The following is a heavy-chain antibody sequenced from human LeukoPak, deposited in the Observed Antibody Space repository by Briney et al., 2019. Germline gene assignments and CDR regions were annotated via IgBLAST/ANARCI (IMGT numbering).Heavy chain of an antibody. CDR3: ARDPRAPRGSRYTVFDS. CDR2: IYYSGRT. CDR1: GGAISSSSYY. J-gene: IGHJ4*02. D-gene: IGHD1-14*01. Sequence: PSETLSLTCTVSGGAISSSSYYWGWLRQPPGKGLEWIGSIYYSGRTYYNPSLKSRVTVSVDTSKNQFSLKLSSVTAADTAVYYCARDPRAPRGSRYTVFDSWGQGTLVTVSS. V-gene: IGHV4-39*07.